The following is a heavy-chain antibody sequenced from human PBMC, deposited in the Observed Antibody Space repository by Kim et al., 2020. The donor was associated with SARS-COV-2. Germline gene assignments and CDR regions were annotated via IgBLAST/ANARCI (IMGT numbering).Heavy chain of an antibody. CDR2: ISGSGGST. CDR3: ANGPPRDYGAPPRYFDY. J-gene: IGHJ4*02. Sequence: GGSLRLSCAASGFTFSSYAMSWVRQAPGKGLEWVSAISGSGGSTYYADSVKGRFTISRDNSKNTLYLQMNSLRAEDTAVYYCANGPPRDYGAPPRYFDYWGQGTLVTVSS. D-gene: IGHD4-17*01. V-gene: IGHV3-23*01. CDR1: GFTFSSYA.